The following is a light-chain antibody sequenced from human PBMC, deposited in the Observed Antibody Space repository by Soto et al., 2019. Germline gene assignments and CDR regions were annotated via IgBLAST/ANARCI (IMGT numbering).Light chain of an antibody. CDR2: GTS. CDR3: QHYGSSPPVT. J-gene: IGKJ5*01. CDR1: QSVSSKY. Sequence: DIELTQSPGTLSLSPGERATLSCRASQSVSSKYLAWYQQKPGQAPRVLIYGTSIRASGVPDRFRGSGSGTEFTLTISGLEPEDFAVYFCQHYGSSPPVTFGQGTRLEIK. V-gene: IGKV3-20*01.